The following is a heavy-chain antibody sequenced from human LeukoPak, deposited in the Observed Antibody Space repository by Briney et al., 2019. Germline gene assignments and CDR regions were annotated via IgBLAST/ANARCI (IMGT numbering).Heavy chain of an antibody. CDR3: ARDLGGKGYCSNTSCYEDMGRSPSPHGSWFDP. Sequence: PSETLSLTCTVSGGSISSYYWSWLRQPPGKGLEWIGYIYYSGSTNYNPSLKSRVTISVDTSKNQFSLKLSSVTAADTAVYYCARDLGGKGYCSNTSCYEDMGRSPSPHGSWFDPWGQGTLVTVSS. D-gene: IGHD2-2*01. V-gene: IGHV4-59*01. J-gene: IGHJ5*02. CDR2: IYYSGST. CDR1: GGSISSYY.